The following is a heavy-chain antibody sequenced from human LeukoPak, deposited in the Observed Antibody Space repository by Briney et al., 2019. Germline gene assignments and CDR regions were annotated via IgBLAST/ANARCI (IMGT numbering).Heavy chain of an antibody. V-gene: IGHV4-34*01. Sequence: SETLSLTCAVYGGSFSGYYWSWIRQPPGKGLEWIGEINHSGSTNYNPSLKSRVTISVDTSKNQFSLKLSSVTAADTAVYYCARTHYGSGNDAFDIWGQGTMVTVSS. CDR1: GGSFSGYY. CDR3: ARTHYGSGNDAFDI. D-gene: IGHD3-10*01. J-gene: IGHJ3*02. CDR2: INHSGST.